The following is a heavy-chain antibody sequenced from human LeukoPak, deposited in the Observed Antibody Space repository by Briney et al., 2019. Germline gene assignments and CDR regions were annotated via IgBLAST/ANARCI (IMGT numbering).Heavy chain of an antibody. CDR1: GFTFSSYA. D-gene: IGHD3-22*01. CDR2: ISPSGDRT. Sequence: GASLRLSSAASGFTFSSYAMSWVRQAPGKGLEWVSFISPSGDRTSSADSVEGRFTIYRDNTRNTLYLQMNSLRDEDTGVYYCAIMHGYYDGSGFWVQWGQGTMVTVSS. CDR3: AIMHGYYDGSGFWVQ. V-gene: IGHV3-23*01. J-gene: IGHJ4*02.